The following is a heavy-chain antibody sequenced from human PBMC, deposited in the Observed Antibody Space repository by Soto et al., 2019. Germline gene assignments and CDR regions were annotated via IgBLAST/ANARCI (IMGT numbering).Heavy chain of an antibody. Sequence: QVQLVQSGAEVKKPGASVKVSCKASGYTFTGYYMHWVRQAPGQGLEWMGWINPNSGGTNYAQKFQGWVTLTRDTSISTAYMELSRLRSDDTAVYYCARDCPYFVSGSVVGYGMDVWGQGTTVTVSS. D-gene: IGHD3-10*01. CDR1: GYTFTGYY. CDR2: INPNSGGT. CDR3: ARDCPYFVSGSVVGYGMDV. J-gene: IGHJ6*02. V-gene: IGHV1-2*04.